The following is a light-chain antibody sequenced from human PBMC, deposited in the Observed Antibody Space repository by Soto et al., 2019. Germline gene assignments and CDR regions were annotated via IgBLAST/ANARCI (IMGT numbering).Light chain of an antibody. CDR2: SDN. Sequence: QSVLTQPPSASGTPGQRVTISCSGSSSNIGTYSVSWYQQFPGTAPRLLIYSDNQRPSGVPDRFSASKSGASASLAISGLQSEDEADYHCASWDATLSGVVFGGGTKVTVL. CDR1: SSNIGTYS. J-gene: IGLJ2*01. CDR3: ASWDATLSGVV. V-gene: IGLV1-44*01.